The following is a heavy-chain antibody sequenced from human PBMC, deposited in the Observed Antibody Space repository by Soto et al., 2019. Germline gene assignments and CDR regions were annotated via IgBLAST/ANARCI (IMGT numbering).Heavy chain of an antibody. CDR3: AQDFGGRRPFHY. Sequence: EVQLLESGGGLVQPGGSLRISCAASGFTFRSYAMTWVRQAPGKGLEWVSALTGSGASTYYADSVRSRFIISRDNSKNTLYLQMYSLRAEDTAVYYFAQDFGGRRPFHYWGQGTLVTVSS. CDR1: GFTFRSYA. J-gene: IGHJ4*02. V-gene: IGHV3-23*01. CDR2: LTGSGAST. D-gene: IGHD1-26*01.